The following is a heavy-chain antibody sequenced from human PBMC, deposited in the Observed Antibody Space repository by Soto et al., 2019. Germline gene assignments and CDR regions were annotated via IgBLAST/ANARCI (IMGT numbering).Heavy chain of an antibody. D-gene: IGHD6-13*01. V-gene: IGHV3-11*01. CDR3: AKVPYRVAAARQELNYFSS. CDR1: GFALSDHY. J-gene: IGHJ4*02. Sequence: GGSLRLSCAASGFALSDHYMSWIRQAPGKGLEWISYISSSGTTISYVDSVKGRFTISRDNTKNSLYLQMNSLRAEDTAIYYCAKVPYRVAAARQELNYFSSWGQGTLVTVS. CDR2: ISSSGTTI.